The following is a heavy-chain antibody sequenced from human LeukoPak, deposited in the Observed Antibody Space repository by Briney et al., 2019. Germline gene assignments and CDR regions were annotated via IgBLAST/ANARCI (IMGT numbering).Heavy chain of an antibody. CDR2: ISYDGSNK. CDR3: ARGTGIARPDY. Sequence: PGGSLRLSCAASGFTFSSYAMHWVRQAPGKGLEWVAVISYDGSNKYYADSVKGRFTISRDNSKNTLYLQMYGLRAEDTAVYYCARGTGIARPDYWGQGTLVTVSS. D-gene: IGHD6-6*01. J-gene: IGHJ4*02. V-gene: IGHV3-30*04. CDR1: GFTFSSYA.